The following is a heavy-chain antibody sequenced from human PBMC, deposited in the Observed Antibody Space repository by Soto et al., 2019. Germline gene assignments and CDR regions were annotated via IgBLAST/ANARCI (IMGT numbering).Heavy chain of an antibody. V-gene: IGHV1-69*13. CDR3: ANLPGGLYGSGSYYHRDFDY. CDR2: IIPIFGTA. CDR1: GGTFSSYA. D-gene: IGHD3-10*01. J-gene: IGHJ4*02. Sequence: SVKVSCKASGGTFSSYAISWVRQAPGQGLEWMGGIIPIFGTANYAQKFQGRVTITADESTSTAYMELSSLRSEDTAVYYCANLPGGLYGSGSYYHRDFDYWGQGTLVTVSS.